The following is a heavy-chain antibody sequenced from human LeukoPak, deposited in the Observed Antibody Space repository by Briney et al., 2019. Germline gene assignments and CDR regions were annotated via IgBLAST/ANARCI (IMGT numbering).Heavy chain of an antibody. CDR2: IDPSDSET. CDR1: GYSFTSYW. V-gene: IGHV5-51*01. D-gene: IGHD5-18*01. J-gene: IGHJ4*02. Sequence: GESLKISCKASGYSFTSYWIGWVRQMPGKGLEWMGIIDPSDSETRYTPSFQGQVTISVDKSLATAYLQWNSLKASDTAMYYCARQTAMGRSGDYWGQGTLVTVSS. CDR3: ARQTAMGRSGDY.